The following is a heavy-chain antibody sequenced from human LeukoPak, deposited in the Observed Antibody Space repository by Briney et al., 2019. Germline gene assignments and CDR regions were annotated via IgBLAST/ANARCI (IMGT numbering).Heavy chain of an antibody. Sequence: GGSLRLSCAPSGFTFSSFGMHGAREAPGRGRGWVAVISYDGSNRYYADSVKGRFTISRDNSKNTLYLQMYSLRAEDTAVYYCAKRGDYGGNSPFDYWGQGTLVTVSS. J-gene: IGHJ4*02. CDR3: AKRGDYGGNSPFDY. CDR2: ISYDGSNR. V-gene: IGHV3-30*18. D-gene: IGHD4-23*01. CDR1: GFTFSSFG.